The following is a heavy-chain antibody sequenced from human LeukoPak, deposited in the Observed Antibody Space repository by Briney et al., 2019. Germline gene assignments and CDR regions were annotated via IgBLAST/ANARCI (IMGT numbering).Heavy chain of an antibody. D-gene: IGHD3-10*01. J-gene: IGHJ4*02. CDR3: AKVGGPIITHFDF. V-gene: IGHV3-23*01. CDR1: GFSFSTYA. Sequence: PGGSLRLSCAASGFSFSTYALSWVRQASGKGLEWVSVITTVGTTSYADSVKGRFTVSRDNSKNTLYLQMNSLRAEDTAVYYCAKVGGPIITHFDFWGQGTLVTVSS. CDR2: ITTVGTT.